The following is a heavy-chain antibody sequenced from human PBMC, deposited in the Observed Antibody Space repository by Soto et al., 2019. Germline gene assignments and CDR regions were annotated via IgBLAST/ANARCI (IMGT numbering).Heavy chain of an antibody. CDR1: GFTFISSA. CDR2: IVVGSGNT. Sequence: GASVKVSCKASGFTFISSAVQWVRQARGQRLEWIGWIVVGSGNTNYAQKFQERVTITRDMSTSTAYMELSSLRSEDTAVYYCAADTGIVGAPGAFDIWGQGTMVTVSS. J-gene: IGHJ3*02. V-gene: IGHV1-58*01. CDR3: AADTGIVGAPGAFDI. D-gene: IGHD1-26*01.